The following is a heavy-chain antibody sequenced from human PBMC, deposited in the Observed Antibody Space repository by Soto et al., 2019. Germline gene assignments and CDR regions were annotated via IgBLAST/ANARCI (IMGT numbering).Heavy chain of an antibody. CDR1: GVSITPYF. CDR2: IYASGRT. CDR3: ARHFDVDPSLDHYYFDL. V-gene: IGHV4-4*07. D-gene: IGHD3-9*01. J-gene: IGHJ2*01. Sequence: SETLSLTCTVSGVSITPYFWSWIRQPAGEAPEWLGHIYASGRTTYNPSLKSRVTMFVSQTQVSLRLTSVTAADTAVYYCARHFDVDPSLDHYYFDLWGRGALVPVSP.